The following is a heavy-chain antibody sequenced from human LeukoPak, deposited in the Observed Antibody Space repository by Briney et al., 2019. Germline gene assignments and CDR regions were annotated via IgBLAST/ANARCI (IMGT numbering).Heavy chain of an antibody. CDR2: INTDASGT. CDR3: ARDPRHCSSTSCSPAPFDY. J-gene: IGHJ4*02. D-gene: IGHD2-2*01. V-gene: IGHV3-74*01. Sequence: GGSLRLSCAASGLIVSSNYMTWVRQAPGKGLVWVSRINTDASGTGYADSVQGRFTISRDNAKNTLYLQMNSLRAEDTAMYYCARDPRHCSSTSCSPAPFDYWGQGTLVTVSS. CDR1: GLIVSSNY.